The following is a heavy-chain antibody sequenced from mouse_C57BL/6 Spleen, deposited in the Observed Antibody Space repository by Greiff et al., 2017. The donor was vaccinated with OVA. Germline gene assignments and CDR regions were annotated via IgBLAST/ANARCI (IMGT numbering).Heavy chain of an antibody. CDR2: IDPSDSYT. D-gene: IGHD2-5*01. CDR3: ARSGCYSNWTWFAY. V-gene: IGHV1-50*01. Sequence: QVQLQQPGAELVKPGASVKLSCKASGYTFTSYWMQWVKQRPGQGLEWIGEIDPSDSYTNYNQKFKGKATLTVDTSSSTAYMQLSSLTSEDSAVYDCARSGCYSNWTWFAYWGQGTLVTVSA. CDR1: GYTFTSYW. J-gene: IGHJ3*01.